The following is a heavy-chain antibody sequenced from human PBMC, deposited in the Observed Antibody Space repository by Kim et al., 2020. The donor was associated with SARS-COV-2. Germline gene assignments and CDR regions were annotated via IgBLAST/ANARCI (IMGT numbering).Heavy chain of an antibody. V-gene: IGHV1-2*02. D-gene: IGHD3-16*02. CDR3: AREGYDYVWGSYRGDYFDY. J-gene: IGHJ4*02. Sequence: ASVKVSCKASGYTFTGYYMHWVRQAPGQGLEWMGWINPNSGGTNYAQKFQGRVTMTRDTSISTAYMELSRLRSDDTAVYYCAREGYDYVWGSYRGDYFDYWGQGTLVTVSS. CDR2: INPNSGGT. CDR1: GYTFTGYY.